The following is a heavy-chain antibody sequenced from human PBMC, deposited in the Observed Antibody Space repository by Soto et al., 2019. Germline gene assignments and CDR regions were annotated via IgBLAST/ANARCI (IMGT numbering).Heavy chain of an antibody. J-gene: IGHJ6*02. D-gene: IGHD3-16*02. CDR3: AREGLITFGGVIAPGDRYYGMDV. Sequence: LRLSCAASGFTFSSYEINWVRQSPGKGLEWVSYISSSGSTIYYADSVKGRFAISRDNAKNSLYLQMNSLRAEDTAVYYCAREGLITFGGVIAPGDRYYGMDVWGQGTTVTVSS. CDR2: ISSSGSTI. CDR1: GFTFSSYE. V-gene: IGHV3-48*03.